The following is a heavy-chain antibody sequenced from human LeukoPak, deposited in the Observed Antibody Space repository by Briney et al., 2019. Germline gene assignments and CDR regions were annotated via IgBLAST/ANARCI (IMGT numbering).Heavy chain of an antibody. J-gene: IGHJ3*02. CDR2: INHRGST. CDR3: ARTTYYEFWSGSPGAFDI. CDR1: GYSISSGYY. Sequence: SETLSLTCAVSGYSISSGYYWTWIRQPPGKGLEWIGEINHRGSTNYNPSLKSRVTISVDTSKNEFSLNLDSVTAADTAVYYCARTTYYEFWSGSPGAFDIWGQGSRVTVSS. V-gene: IGHV4-34*01. D-gene: IGHD3-3*01.